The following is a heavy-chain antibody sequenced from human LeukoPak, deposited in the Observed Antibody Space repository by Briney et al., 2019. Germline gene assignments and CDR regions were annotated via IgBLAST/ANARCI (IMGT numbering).Heavy chain of an antibody. CDR2: INSDGSST. D-gene: IGHD3-3*01. CDR1: GFTFSSYW. J-gene: IGHJ3*02. Sequence: GGSLRLSCAASGFTFSSYWMHWVRQAPGKGLVWVSRINSDGSSTRYADSVKGRFTISRDNAKNTLYLQMNSLRAEDTAVYYCARYGVAGGFDIWGQGTMVTVSS. V-gene: IGHV3-74*01. CDR3: ARYGVAGGFDI.